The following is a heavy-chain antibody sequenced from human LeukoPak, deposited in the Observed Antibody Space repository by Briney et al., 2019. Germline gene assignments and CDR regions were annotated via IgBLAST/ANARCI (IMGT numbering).Heavy chain of an antibody. D-gene: IGHD1-14*01. Sequence: GGSLRLSCAASGFTFSSHWMNWVRQAPGKGLEWVAHINQDGGEKFYVDSVKGRFTISRDNAKNSLYLQMNSPRAEDTATYYCARDSYRALEYWGQGTLVTVSS. CDR1: GFTFSSHW. J-gene: IGHJ4*02. CDR3: ARDSYRALEY. CDR2: INQDGGEK. V-gene: IGHV3-7*01.